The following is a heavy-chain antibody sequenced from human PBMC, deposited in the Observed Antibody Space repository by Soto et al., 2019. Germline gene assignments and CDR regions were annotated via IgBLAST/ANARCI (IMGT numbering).Heavy chain of an antibody. CDR1: GFTFSTYT. CDR2: IDGSSTYI. D-gene: IGHD2-8*01. CDR3: ARGSLRVSYDY. J-gene: IGHJ4*01. Sequence: EVQLVESGGGLVKPGGSLRLSCAASGFTFSTYTISWVRQAPGKGMELVSSIDGSSTYIYYAASVKGRFTISRDNAKNSLYLHMNSLRAEDAAVYSCARGSLRVSYDYWGHGTLVHVSS. V-gene: IGHV3-21*01.